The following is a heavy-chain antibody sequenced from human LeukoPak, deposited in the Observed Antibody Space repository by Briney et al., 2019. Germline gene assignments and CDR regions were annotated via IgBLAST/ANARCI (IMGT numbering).Heavy chain of an antibody. D-gene: IGHD2-2*01. Sequence: GGSLRLSCAASGFTFSNYGMSRVRQAPGKGLEWVSAISGSGVTTYYADSVKGRFTISRDNSKHTLYLQMNSLRAEDTAVYYCSKWKAIVLVPAARSPIDYWGQGTLVTVSS. CDR3: SKWKAIVLVPAARSPIDY. J-gene: IGHJ4*02. CDR2: ISGSGVTT. CDR1: GFTFSNYG. V-gene: IGHV3-23*01.